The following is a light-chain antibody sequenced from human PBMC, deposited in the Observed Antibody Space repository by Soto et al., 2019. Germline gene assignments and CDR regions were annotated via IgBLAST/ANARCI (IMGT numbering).Light chain of an antibody. CDR3: HLYGSSPLT. CDR2: GAS. Sequence: EIVLTQSPGTLSLSPGDRATLSCRASQSVSSDYVAWYQQKPGQAPRLLIYGASSRATGIPDRFSGSGSGTDFTLTISRLEPEDFAVYYCHLYGSSPLTFGQGTKVDIK. V-gene: IGKV3-20*01. J-gene: IGKJ1*01. CDR1: QSVSSDY.